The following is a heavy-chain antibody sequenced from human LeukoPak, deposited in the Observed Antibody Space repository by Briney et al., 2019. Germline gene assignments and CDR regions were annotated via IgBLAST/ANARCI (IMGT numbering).Heavy chain of an antibody. Sequence: SETLSLTCTVSAGSISSSSYCWGWIRQPPGKGLEWIGSMYYSGSTYYNPSLKRRVTISVDTSKNQFSLKLSSVTAADTAVYYCARLETYYYGSGRGGAYAFDIWGQGTMVTVSS. CDR1: AGSISSSSYC. CDR3: ARLETYYYGSGRGGAYAFDI. D-gene: IGHD3-10*01. V-gene: IGHV4-39*01. CDR2: MYYSGST. J-gene: IGHJ3*02.